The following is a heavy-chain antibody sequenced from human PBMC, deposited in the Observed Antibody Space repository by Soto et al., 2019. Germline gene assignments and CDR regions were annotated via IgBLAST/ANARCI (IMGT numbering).Heavy chain of an antibody. CDR2: ISGSGGST. Sequence: EVQLLESGGGLVQPGGSLRLSCAASGFTFSSYAMSWVRQAPGKGLEWVSGISGSGGSTYYADSMKGRFTISRDNSKNTLYLQMNSLRAEDTAVYYCARTYYYGSGSYPRFDPWGQGTLVTVSS. CDR1: GFTFSSYA. D-gene: IGHD3-10*01. CDR3: ARTYYYGSGSYPRFDP. V-gene: IGHV3-23*01. J-gene: IGHJ5*02.